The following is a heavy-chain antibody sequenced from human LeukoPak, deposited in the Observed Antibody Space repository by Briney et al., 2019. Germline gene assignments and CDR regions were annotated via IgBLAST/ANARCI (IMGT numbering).Heavy chain of an antibody. CDR1: GGSFSGYY. D-gene: IGHD6-13*01. Sequence: SVTLSLTCAVYGGSFSGYYWNWIPQPPGKGLEGIGEINDSRSTNYNPSLKSRVTISRDMSKNQFSLKLSSVTAADTAVYYCARDQRPPTSTRYSSSWYYFDYWGQGTLVTVSS. CDR2: INDSRST. J-gene: IGHJ4*02. CDR3: ARDQRPPTSTRYSSSWYYFDY. V-gene: IGHV4-34*01.